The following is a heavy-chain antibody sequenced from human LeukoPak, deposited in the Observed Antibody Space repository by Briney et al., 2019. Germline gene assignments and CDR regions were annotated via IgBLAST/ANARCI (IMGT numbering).Heavy chain of an antibody. D-gene: IGHD2-8*01. Sequence: GASVKLSCKASGYTFTSYDINWVRQATGQGLEWMGWMNPNSGNTGYEQKFQGRVNLTRNTSISTAYMELSSLRSEDTAVYYCARRAYYCTNGVCHRRYYYYMDVWGKGTTVTVSS. J-gene: IGHJ6*03. V-gene: IGHV1-8*03. CDR3: ARRAYYCTNGVCHRRYYYYMDV. CDR2: MNPNSGNT. CDR1: GYTFTSYD.